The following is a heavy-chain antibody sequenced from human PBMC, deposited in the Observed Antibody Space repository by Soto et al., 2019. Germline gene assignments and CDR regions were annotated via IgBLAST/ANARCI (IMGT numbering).Heavy chain of an antibody. CDR2: IYSGGST. Sequence: GGSLRLSCAASGFSVSTNYMTWVRQAPGKGLEWVSVIYSGGSTYYADSVKGRFTISRDNSKNTLHLQMNSLRAEDTAVYYCARGSGSLYYFDFWGRGNLVTVSS. V-gene: IGHV3-53*01. CDR3: ARGSGSLYYFDF. D-gene: IGHD1-26*01. J-gene: IGHJ4*02. CDR1: GFSVSTNY.